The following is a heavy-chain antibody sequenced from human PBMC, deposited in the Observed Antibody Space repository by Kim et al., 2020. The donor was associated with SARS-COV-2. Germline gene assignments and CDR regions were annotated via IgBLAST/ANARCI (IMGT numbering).Heavy chain of an antibody. CDR1: GDSVSSYTAA. Sequence: SQTLSLTCAVSGDSVSSYTAAWNWIRQSPSRGLEWLGRTYFRSKWSTNYAVSVQSRININADTSTNQFSLQLNSVTPEDTALYYCERQMSGRFDFWGQGTLVTVSS. J-gene: IGHJ4*02. CDR2: TYFRSKWST. V-gene: IGHV6-1*01. CDR3: ERQMSGRFDF. D-gene: IGHD7-27*01.